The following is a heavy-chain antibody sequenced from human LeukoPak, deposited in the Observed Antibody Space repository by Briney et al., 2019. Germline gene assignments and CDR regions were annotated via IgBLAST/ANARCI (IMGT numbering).Heavy chain of an antibody. CDR3: ARAVVPAAIFDY. J-gene: IGHJ4*02. CDR2: IYHSGST. Sequence: SQTLSLTCAVSGGSLSSGGYSWSWIRQPPGKGLEWIGYIYHSGSTYYNPSLKSRVTISVDRSKNQFSLKLSSVTAADTAVYYCARAVVPAAIFDYWGQGTLVTVSS. CDR1: GGSLSSGGYS. V-gene: IGHV4-30-2*01. D-gene: IGHD2-2*01.